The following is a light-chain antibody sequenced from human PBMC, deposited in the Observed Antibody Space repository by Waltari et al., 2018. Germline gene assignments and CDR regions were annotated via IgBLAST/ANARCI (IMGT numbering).Light chain of an antibody. Sequence: DIQMTQSPSSLSASVGARVTITCRASENVNNYLNWYQHKPGKAPKLLIYKASTLQSGVPSRFSGSGSGTDYTFTISSLQSEDVATYYCQHGYGTPYSFGQGTKVEIK. CDR1: ENVNNY. V-gene: IGKV1-39*01. J-gene: IGKJ2*03. CDR3: QHGYGTPYS. CDR2: KAS.